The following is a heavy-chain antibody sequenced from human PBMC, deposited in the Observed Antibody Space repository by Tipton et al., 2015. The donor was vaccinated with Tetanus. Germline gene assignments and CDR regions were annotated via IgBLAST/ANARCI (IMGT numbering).Heavy chain of an antibody. J-gene: IGHJ3*02. Sequence: TLSLTCDVYDGSFSAYYWNWIRQVPGKGLEWIGYTHHSGNTNYNPSPSGRVTTSVDTSKNQFSLKMSSVTAADTAVYYCARWGDASGSTNLYAFDIWGQGTMVSVSS. CDR1: DGSFSAYY. V-gene: IGHV4-59*01. CDR2: THHSGNT. CDR3: ARWGDASGSTNLYAFDI. D-gene: IGHD3-10*01.